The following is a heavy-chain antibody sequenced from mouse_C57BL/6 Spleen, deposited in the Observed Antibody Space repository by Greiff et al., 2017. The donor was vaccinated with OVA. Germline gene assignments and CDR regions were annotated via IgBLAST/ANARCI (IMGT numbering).Heavy chain of an antibody. D-gene: IGHD2-12*01. CDR2: IHPNSGST. CDR1: GYTFTSYW. J-gene: IGHJ2*01. CDR3: ARADAYYTYFDY. V-gene: IGHV1-64*01. Sequence: QVQLQQPGAELVKPGASVKLSCKASGYTFTSYWMHWVKQRPGQGLEWIGMIHPNSGSTNYNEKFKSKATLPVDKSSRTAYMQLSSLTSEDSAVYYCARADAYYTYFDYWGQGTTLTVSS.